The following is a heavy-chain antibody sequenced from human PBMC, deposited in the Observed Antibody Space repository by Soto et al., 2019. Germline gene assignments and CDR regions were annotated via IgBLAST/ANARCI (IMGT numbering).Heavy chain of an antibody. J-gene: IGHJ3*02. V-gene: IGHV4-59*08. D-gene: IGHD3-10*01. CDR2: IYYSGSN. CDR1: GGSISSSY. Sequence: PSETLSLTCTVSGGSISSSYWSWIRQPPGKGLEWIGYIYYSGSNNYNPSLTNRVTISLATSKNQFSLRLTSETSAVTALYYCVRLGGLRGSWTDLEAFDMWGQGTMVTVSS. CDR3: VRLGGLRGSWTDLEAFDM.